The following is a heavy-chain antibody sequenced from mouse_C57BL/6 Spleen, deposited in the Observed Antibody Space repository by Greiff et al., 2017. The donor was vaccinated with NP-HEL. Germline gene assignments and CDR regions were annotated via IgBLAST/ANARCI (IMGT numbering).Heavy chain of an antibody. Sequence: VKLQESGPELVKPGASVKLSCKASGYTFTRYDINWVKQRPGQGLEWIGWIYPRDGSNKYNEKFKGKATLTVDTSSSTAYRELHSLTSEDSAVYFCARGGIYYGNYGNYFDYWGQGTTLTVSS. J-gene: IGHJ2*01. CDR1: GYTFTRYD. CDR2: IYPRDGSN. V-gene: IGHV1-85*01. CDR3: ARGGIYYGNYGNYFDY. D-gene: IGHD2-1*01.